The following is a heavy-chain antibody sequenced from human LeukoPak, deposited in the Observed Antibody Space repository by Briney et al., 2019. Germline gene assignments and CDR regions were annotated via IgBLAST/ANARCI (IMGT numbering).Heavy chain of an antibody. Sequence: SETLSLTCAVSGGSISSGGYSWSWIRQPPGKGPEWIGYISHSGTTYYNPSLKSRVTISVDRSKNQFSLKLTSVTAADTAVYYCARYSSTWPYWYFDLWGRGALVTVSS. V-gene: IGHV4-30-2*01. J-gene: IGHJ2*01. CDR1: GGSISSGGYS. CDR3: ARYSSTWPYWYFDL. CDR2: ISHSGTT. D-gene: IGHD6-13*01.